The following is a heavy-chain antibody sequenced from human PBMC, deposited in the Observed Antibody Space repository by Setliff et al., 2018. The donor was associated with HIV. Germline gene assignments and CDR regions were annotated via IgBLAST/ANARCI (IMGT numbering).Heavy chain of an antibody. CDR3: ARDLIWGFDY. CDR2: ISGSGSRV. Sequence: GESLKISCAASGFTLSSYSMNWVRQSPGKGLEWVSYISGSGSRVDYADSVKGRFTVSRDNARSSLYLQVNSLGSDDTAVYYCARDLIWGFDYWGQGTLVTVSS. V-gene: IGHV3-48*01. J-gene: IGHJ4*02. D-gene: IGHD3-16*01. CDR1: GFTLSSYS.